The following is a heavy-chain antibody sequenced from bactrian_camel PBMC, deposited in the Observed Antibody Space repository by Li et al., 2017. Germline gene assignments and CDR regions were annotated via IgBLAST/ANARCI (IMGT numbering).Heavy chain of an antibody. J-gene: IGHJ4*01. CDR2: TNSVDAGGAT. D-gene: IGHD1*01. CDR3: VALAWGFNY. Sequence: HVQLVGSGRGSVQAGGSLRLSCAASGFTFSSYWMYWVRQAPGKGLEWVSTTNSVDAGGATYYADSVKGRFTISKGNTMNTAYLQMDSLKSEDTAQYYCVALAWGFNYWGQGTQVTVS. V-gene: IGHV3S1*01. CDR1: GFTFSSYW.